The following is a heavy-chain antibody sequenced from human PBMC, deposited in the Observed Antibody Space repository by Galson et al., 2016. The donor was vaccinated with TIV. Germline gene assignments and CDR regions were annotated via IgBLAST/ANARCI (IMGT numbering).Heavy chain of an antibody. Sequence: SVKVSCKASGYIFANYYMHWVRQAPGEGLEWMGWINPDSGDTSFAQKFQGRLTMTRDTSIATAYMDLSRLTSGDTAVYYCARVVRRCLEWSDYGYFDVWGRGTQVTVSS. CDR3: ARVVRRCLEWSDYGYFDV. D-gene: IGHD3-3*01. J-gene: IGHJ2*01. CDR2: INPDSGDT. CDR1: GYIFANYY. V-gene: IGHV1-2*02.